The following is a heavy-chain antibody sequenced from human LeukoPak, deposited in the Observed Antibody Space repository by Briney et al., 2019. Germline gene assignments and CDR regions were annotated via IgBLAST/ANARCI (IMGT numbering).Heavy chain of an antibody. J-gene: IGHJ4*02. Sequence: GGSLRLSCAASGFTFSSYAMSWVRQAPGKGLEWVSAISGSGGSTYYADSVKGRLTISRDNSKNTLYLQMNSLRAEDTAVYYCAKGEYYDSSGYLYWGQGTLVTVSS. V-gene: IGHV3-23*01. CDR2: ISGSGGST. CDR3: AKGEYYDSSGYLY. D-gene: IGHD3-22*01. CDR1: GFTFSSYA.